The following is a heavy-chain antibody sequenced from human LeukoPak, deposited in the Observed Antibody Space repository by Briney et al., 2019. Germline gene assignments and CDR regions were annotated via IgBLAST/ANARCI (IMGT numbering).Heavy chain of an antibody. J-gene: IGHJ4*02. CDR1: GYTFTSYH. CDR2: INPNTDDR. V-gene: IGHV1-8*03. D-gene: IGHD6-25*01. CDR3: ARTTSFTASGYDY. Sequence: ASMKVSCKASGYTFTSYHINWVRQAPGQGLEWMGWINPNTDDRGYAQKFQGRLIITSDTSISTAYMELGSPRPEDTAVYFCARTTSFTASGYDYWGQGTLVTVSS.